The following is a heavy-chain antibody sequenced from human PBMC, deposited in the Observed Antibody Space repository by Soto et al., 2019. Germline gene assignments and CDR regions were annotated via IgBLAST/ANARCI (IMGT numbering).Heavy chain of an antibody. D-gene: IGHD5-12*01. Sequence: SETLSLTCAVSSGSISSSNWWSWVRQPPGKGLEWIGEIYHSGSTNYNPSLKSRVTISVDKSKNQFSLKLSSVTAADTAVYYCASMVVATIWDHNWFDPWGQGTLVTVSS. CDR3: ASMVVATIWDHNWFDP. J-gene: IGHJ5*02. CDR1: SGSISSSNW. CDR2: IYHSGST. V-gene: IGHV4-4*02.